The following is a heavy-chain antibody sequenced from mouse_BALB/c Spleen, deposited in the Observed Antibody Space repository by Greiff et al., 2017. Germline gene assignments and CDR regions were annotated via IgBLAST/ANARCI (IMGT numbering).Heavy chain of an antibody. D-gene: IGHD1-1*01. CDR2: IYPGDGDT. CDR3: ARSGSSYAMDY. Sequence: QVQLKQSGAELARPGASVKLSCKASGYTFTSYWMQWVKQRPGQGLEWIGAIYPGDGDTRYTQKFKGKATLTADKSSSTAYMQLSSLASEDSAVYYCARSGSSYAMDYGGQGTSVTVSS. V-gene: IGHV1-87*01. CDR1: GYTFTSYW. J-gene: IGHJ4*01.